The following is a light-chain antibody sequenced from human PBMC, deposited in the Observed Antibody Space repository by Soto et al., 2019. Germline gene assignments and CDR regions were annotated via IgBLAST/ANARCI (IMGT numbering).Light chain of an antibody. CDR1: SSDVGGYNF. J-gene: IGLJ1*01. V-gene: IGLV2-11*01. CDR3: CSYAGGYTFV. Sequence: QSVLTQPRSVSGSPGQSVTISCSGTSSDVGGYNFVSWYQQHPGTAPKLMIYDVSRRPSGVPDRFSGSKSGNTASLTISGLQAEDEADYYCCSYAGGYTFVFGTGTKVTVL. CDR2: DVS.